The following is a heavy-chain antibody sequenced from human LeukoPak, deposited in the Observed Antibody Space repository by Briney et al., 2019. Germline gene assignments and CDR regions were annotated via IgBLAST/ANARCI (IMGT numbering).Heavy chain of an antibody. CDR1: GYTFTSYG. CDR3: VRDHYVPGNYVLDDY. D-gene: IGHD3-16*01. CDR2: ISAYNGNT. J-gene: IGHJ4*02. V-gene: IGHV1-18*01. Sequence: ASVKVSCKASGYTFTSYGISWVRQAPGQGLEWMGWISAYNGNTNYAQKLQGRVTMTTDTSTSTAYMELRSLRSDDTAVYYCVRDHYVPGNYVLDDYWGQGTLVTVSS.